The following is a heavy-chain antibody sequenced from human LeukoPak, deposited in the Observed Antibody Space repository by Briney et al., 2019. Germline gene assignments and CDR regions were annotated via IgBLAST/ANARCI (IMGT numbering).Heavy chain of an antibody. Sequence: PGGSLRLSCAASGFTFSSYAMHWVRQAPGKGLEYVSAISSNGGSTYYANSVKGRFTISRDNSKNTLYLQMGSLRAEDMAVYYCARAVWSTGEAAMVIFDYWGQGTLVTVSS. CDR1: GFTFSSYA. J-gene: IGHJ4*02. D-gene: IGHD5-18*01. CDR3: ARAVWSTGEAAMVIFDY. CDR2: ISSNGGST. V-gene: IGHV3-64*01.